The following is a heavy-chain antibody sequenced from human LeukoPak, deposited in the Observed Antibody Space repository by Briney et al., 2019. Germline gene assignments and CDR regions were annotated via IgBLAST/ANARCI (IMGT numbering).Heavy chain of an antibody. Sequence: GGPLRLSCAAAGFTFSSYDMHWVRQATGKGLEWVSTIGYAGATYYTGSVKGRFTISRENAKNSLYLQMNSLSAGDTAVYYCAKDSQRIADRPTNPYFDYWGQGTLVTVSS. J-gene: IGHJ4*02. CDR1: GFTFSSYD. CDR3: AKDSQRIADRPTNPYFDY. CDR2: IGYAGAT. D-gene: IGHD6-6*01. V-gene: IGHV3-13*04.